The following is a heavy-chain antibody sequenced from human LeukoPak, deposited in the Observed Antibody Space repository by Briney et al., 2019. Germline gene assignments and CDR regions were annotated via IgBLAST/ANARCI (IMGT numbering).Heavy chain of an antibody. CDR3: ARPQSPYGDYYYYGMDV. CDR1: GYTFTSYG. Sequence: ASVKVSCKASGYTFTSYGIGWVRQAPGQGLEWMGWISAYNGNTNYAQKLQGRVTMTTDTSTSTAYMELRSLRSDDTAVYYCARPQSPYGDYYYYGMDVWGQGTTVTVSS. V-gene: IGHV1-18*01. J-gene: IGHJ6*02. CDR2: ISAYNGNT. D-gene: IGHD4-17*01.